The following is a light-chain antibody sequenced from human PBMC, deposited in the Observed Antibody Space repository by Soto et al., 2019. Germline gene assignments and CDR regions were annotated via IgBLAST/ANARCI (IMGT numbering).Light chain of an antibody. CDR1: SSNIGAGYD. J-gene: IGLJ2*01. V-gene: IGLV1-40*01. CDR2: GNS. CDR3: QSYDSSLSGSV. Sequence: QSVLTQPPSVSGAAGQRGTISCTGSSSNIGAGYDVHWYQQLPGTAPKLLIYGNSNRPSGVPDRFSGSKSGTSASLAITGLQAEDEADYYCQSYDSSLSGSVFGGGTKLTVL.